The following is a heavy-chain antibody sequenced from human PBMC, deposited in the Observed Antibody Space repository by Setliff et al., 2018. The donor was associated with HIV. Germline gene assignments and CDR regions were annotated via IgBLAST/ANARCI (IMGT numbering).Heavy chain of an antibody. CDR3: AKSRRDFVVTYYFDY. CDR2: ISWNSGSI. Sequence: PGGSLRLSCAASGFTFDDYAMHWVRQAPGKGLEWVSGISWNSGSIGYADSVKGRFTISRDNAKNSLYLQMNSLRAEDTALYYCAKSRRDFVVTYYFDYWGQGTLVTVSS. CDR1: GFTFDDYA. J-gene: IGHJ4*02. D-gene: IGHD2-21*01. V-gene: IGHV3-9*01.